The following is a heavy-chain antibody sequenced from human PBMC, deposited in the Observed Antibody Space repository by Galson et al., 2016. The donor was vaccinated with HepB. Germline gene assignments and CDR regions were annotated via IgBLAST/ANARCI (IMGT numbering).Heavy chain of an antibody. V-gene: IGHV3-7*03. J-gene: IGHJ6*03. CDR1: GFSFSDYY. Sequence: SLRLSCAASGFSFSDYYMSWIRQAPGKGLEWVANINQDETLKYYVDSVRGRFTISRDNAENSLFLQMHSLRADDTAVYYCARYRRESGRYYTDVWGRGTTVTVS. D-gene: IGHD3-10*01. CDR2: INQDETLK. CDR3: ARYRRESGRYYTDV.